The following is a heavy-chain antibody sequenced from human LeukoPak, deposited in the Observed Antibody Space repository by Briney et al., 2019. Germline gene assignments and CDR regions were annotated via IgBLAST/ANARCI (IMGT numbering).Heavy chain of an antibody. J-gene: IGHJ4*02. CDR3: ARDSAAEGSSGYYYVD. V-gene: IGHV4-4*07. CDR1: GGTISSYY. CDR2: IYTSGST. D-gene: IGHD3-22*01. Sequence: PSETLSLTCTVSGGTISSYYWSWIRQPAGKGLEWIGRIYTSGSTNYNPSLKSRFTISVDKSKNTFSLKLSTVTPADTAVYYCARDSAAEGSSGYYYVDWGQGTLVTVSS.